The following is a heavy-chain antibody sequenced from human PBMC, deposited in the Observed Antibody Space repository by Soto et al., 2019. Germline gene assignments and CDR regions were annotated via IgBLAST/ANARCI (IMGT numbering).Heavy chain of an antibody. J-gene: IGHJ5*02. Sequence: QVQLQESGPGLVKPSETLSLTCTVSGGSISSYYWSWIRQPPGKGLEWIGYIYYSGSTNYNPSLKSRVTISVDTSKNQFPLKLSSVPAADTAVYYCARAANKYYYGSGSPSRWFDPWGQGTLVTVSS. CDR3: ARAANKYYYGSGSPSRWFDP. CDR1: GGSISSYY. V-gene: IGHV4-59*01. D-gene: IGHD3-10*01. CDR2: IYYSGST.